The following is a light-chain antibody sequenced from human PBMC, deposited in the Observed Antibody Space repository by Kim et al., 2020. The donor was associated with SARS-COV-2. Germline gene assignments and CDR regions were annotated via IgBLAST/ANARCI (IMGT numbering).Light chain of an antibody. CDR3: QQYYGTPYT. CDR2: WAS. CDR1: QSVLYSSNNKNY. Sequence: ATITCKSSQSVLYSSNNKNYLAWYQQKPGQTPKLLIYWASTRESGVPDRFSGSGSGSDFTLTISSLQAEDVAVYYCQQYYGTPYTFGQGTKVDIK. J-gene: IGKJ2*01. V-gene: IGKV4-1*01.